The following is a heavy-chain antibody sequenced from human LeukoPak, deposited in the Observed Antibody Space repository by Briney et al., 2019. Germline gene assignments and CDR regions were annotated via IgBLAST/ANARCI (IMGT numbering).Heavy chain of an antibody. D-gene: IGHD2-15*01. V-gene: IGHV4-30-4*08. CDR2: VYYSGSP. CDR1: GGSVSRGDYY. Sequence: SETLSLTCTVSGGSVSRGDYYWSWIRQPPRKGLEWIGYVYYSGSPYYNPSLKSRVIISVDTSKTQFSLNLSSVTGADTAVYYCAIFASGGSRIDSWGQGTLVTVSS. CDR3: AIFASGGSRIDS. J-gene: IGHJ4*02.